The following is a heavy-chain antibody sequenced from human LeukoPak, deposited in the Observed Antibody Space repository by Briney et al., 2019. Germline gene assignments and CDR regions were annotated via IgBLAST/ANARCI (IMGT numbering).Heavy chain of an antibody. V-gene: IGHV3-48*01. CDR2: ISSSSSTI. J-gene: IGHJ4*02. CDR1: GFTFNSYA. CDR3: VKDNPLDY. Sequence: SGGSPRLSCAASGFTFNSYAMNWVRQAPGKGLEWVSYISSSSSTIYYADPVKGRFTISRDNAKNSLYLQMNSLRAEDTAVYYCVKDNPLDYWGQGTLVIVSS. D-gene: IGHD1-14*01.